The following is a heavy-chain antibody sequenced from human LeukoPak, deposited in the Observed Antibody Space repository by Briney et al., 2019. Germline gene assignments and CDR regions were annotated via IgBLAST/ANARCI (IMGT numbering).Heavy chain of an antibody. V-gene: IGHV4-34*01. D-gene: IGHD2-2*01. J-gene: IGHJ6*03. CDR3: ARSYCSSTSCYAAYYYYMDV. Sequence: SETLSLTCAVYGGSFSGYYWSWIRQPPGKGLEWIGEINHSGSTNYNPSLKSRVTISVDTSKNQFSLKLSSVTAADTAVYYCARSYCSSTSCYAAYYYYMDVWDKETTVTVSS. CDR2: INHSGST. CDR1: GGSFSGYY.